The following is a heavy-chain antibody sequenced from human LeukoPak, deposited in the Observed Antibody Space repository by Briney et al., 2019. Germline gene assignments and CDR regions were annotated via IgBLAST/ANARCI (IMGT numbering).Heavy chain of an antibody. CDR3: AKDLYDILTGYFFVSPVY. Sequence: GGSLRLSCAASGFIFSNYAMHWVRRAPGEGLEWVTVISYDGDNKYYADSVKGRFTISRDNSKNTLYLQMNSLRAEDTAVYYCAKDLYDILTGYFFVSPVYWGQGTLVTVSS. D-gene: IGHD3-9*01. CDR1: GFIFSNYA. J-gene: IGHJ4*02. CDR2: ISYDGDNK. V-gene: IGHV3-30-3*01.